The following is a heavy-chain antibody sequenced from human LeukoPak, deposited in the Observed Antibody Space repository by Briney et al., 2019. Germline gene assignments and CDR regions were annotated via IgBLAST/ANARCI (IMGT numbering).Heavy chain of an antibody. V-gene: IGHV1-8*01. J-gene: IGHJ4*02. D-gene: IGHD5-12*01. CDR3: ARGGGGDMNGYDPFDY. CDR1: GYTFTSYD. CDR2: MNPNSGNT. Sequence: GASVKVSCMASGYTFTSYDINWVRQATGQGLEWMGWMNPNSGNTGYAQKFQGRVTMTRNTSISTAYMELSSLRSEDTAVYYCARGGGGDMNGYDPFDYWGQGTLVTVSS.